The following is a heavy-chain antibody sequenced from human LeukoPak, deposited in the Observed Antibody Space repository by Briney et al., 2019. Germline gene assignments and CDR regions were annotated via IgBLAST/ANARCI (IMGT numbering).Heavy chain of an antibody. CDR2: IDDSGNS. J-gene: IGHJ4*02. CDR3: VRESRLRSFDWFGSYFHY. V-gene: IGHV4-59*11. D-gene: IGHD3-9*01. Sequence: SEILSLTCTVSGGSINSHNWTWIRQPPGKGLEWIGYIDDSGNSKYNPSLKSRVTISVDTSRNQFSLKLISVTAADTAVYYCVRESRLRSFDWFGSYFHYWGQGTLVTVSS. CDR1: GGSINSHN.